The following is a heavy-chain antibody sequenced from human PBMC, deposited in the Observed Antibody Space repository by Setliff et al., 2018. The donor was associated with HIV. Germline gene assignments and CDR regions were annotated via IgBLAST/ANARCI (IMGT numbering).Heavy chain of an antibody. CDR1: GGSISSSSYF. Sequence: SETLSLTCGISGGSISSSSYFWDWIRQPPGKGPEWIGSIYYSGSTYYNPSLKSRLTISVDTTKNQFSLKLTSVTAADTAVYYCARRGGRQHIVVVTTILGAFDVWGLGTKVS. D-gene: IGHD2-21*02. J-gene: IGHJ3*01. CDR2: IYYSGST. CDR3: ARRGGRQHIVVVTTILGAFDV. V-gene: IGHV4-39*01.